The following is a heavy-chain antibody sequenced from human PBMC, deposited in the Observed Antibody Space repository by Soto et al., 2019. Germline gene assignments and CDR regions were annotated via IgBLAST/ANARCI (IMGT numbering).Heavy chain of an antibody. D-gene: IGHD3-3*01. Sequence: ASVKVSCKASGYTFTGYYMHWVRQAPGQGLEWIGWINPNSGGTNYAQKFQGRVTMTRDTSISTAYMELSRLRSDDTAVYYCARNYDFWSGYSRASYYYYRMDVWGQGTTVTVSS. CDR1: GYTFTGYY. J-gene: IGHJ6*02. V-gene: IGHV1-2*02. CDR3: ARNYDFWSGYSRASYYYYRMDV. CDR2: INPNSGGT.